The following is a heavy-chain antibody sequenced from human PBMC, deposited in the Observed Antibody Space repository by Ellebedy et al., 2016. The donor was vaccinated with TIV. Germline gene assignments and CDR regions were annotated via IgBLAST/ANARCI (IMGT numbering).Heavy chain of an antibody. J-gene: IGHJ4*02. CDR2: ISKSDTT. D-gene: IGHD3-22*01. CDR1: GFTFNSYS. Sequence: GESLKISCAASGFTFNSYSMNWVRQAPGKGLAWISYISKSDTTYYADSVRGRFTISRDNAKRSLYLQMNSLRLEDTAGYYCARDAMIWIFDSWGQGTLVTVSS. V-gene: IGHV3-69-1*02. CDR3: ARDAMIWIFDS.